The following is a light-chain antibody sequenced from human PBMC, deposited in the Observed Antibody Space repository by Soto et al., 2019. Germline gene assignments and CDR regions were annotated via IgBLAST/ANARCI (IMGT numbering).Light chain of an antibody. CDR1: QSISRW. J-gene: IGKJ1*01. Sequence: RVTQSAATLSASVGARVTITCRASQSISRWLAWYQHKPGKAPKLLIYDASTLDSGVPSRFRGSSYGTVGTLDISSLQAEDGATYVSQQRYCTPRTFGQGTKVDIK. V-gene: IGKV1-5*01. CDR3: QQRYCTPRT. CDR2: DAS.